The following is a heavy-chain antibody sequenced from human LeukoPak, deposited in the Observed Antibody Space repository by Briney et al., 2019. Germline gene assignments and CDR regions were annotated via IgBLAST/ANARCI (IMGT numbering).Heavy chain of an antibody. CDR3: ARGNGTHYFDY. V-gene: IGHV4-34*01. Sequence: SETLSLTCAVYGGSFSGYYGSWIRRPPGKGLEWIGEINHRGSTNYNPSLKSRVTISVDTSKTQFSLKLSSVTAADTAVYYCARGNGTHYFDYWGQGTLVTVSS. J-gene: IGHJ4*02. CDR1: GGSFSGYY. CDR2: INHRGST.